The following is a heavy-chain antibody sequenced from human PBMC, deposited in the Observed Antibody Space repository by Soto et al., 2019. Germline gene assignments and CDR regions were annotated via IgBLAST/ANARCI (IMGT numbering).Heavy chain of an antibody. CDR1: GGTFSSYA. V-gene: IGHV1-69*12. CDR2: IIPIFGTA. CDR3: ASPPPHHYYYGMDV. Sequence: QVQLVQSGAEVKKPGSSVKVSCKASGGTFSSYAISWVRQAPGQGLEWMGGIIPIFGTANYAQKFQGRVTITAEESTSTAYMELSGLRSEDTAVYYCASPPPHHYYYGMDVWGQGTTVTVSS. J-gene: IGHJ6*02.